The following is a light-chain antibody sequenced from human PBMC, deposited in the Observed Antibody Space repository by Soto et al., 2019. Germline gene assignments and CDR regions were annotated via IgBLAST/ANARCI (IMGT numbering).Light chain of an antibody. CDR3: QQYDNSPQT. V-gene: IGKV3-20*01. Sequence: EIVLTQSPGTLSLSPGERATLSCRASQSVSSDYLAWYQQKPGQSPGLLIYGASNRASGIPDRFSGSGSGTDFTLTVSRLDPEDFAVYYCQQYDNSPQTFGQGTKVEIK. CDR1: QSVSSDY. J-gene: IGKJ1*01. CDR2: GAS.